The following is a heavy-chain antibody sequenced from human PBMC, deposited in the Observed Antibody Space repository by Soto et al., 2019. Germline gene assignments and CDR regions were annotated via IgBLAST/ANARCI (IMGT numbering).Heavy chain of an antibody. CDR1: GFSLTVSGVG. CDR2: IYWDDVK. D-gene: IGHD3-22*01. CDR3: ARRPLNAHYYDSSGYPSNWYFDL. Sequence: QITLKESGPTLVKSTQTLTLTCTFSGFSLTVSGVGVGWIRQPPGKALEWLALIYWDDVKRYSPSLRSRLTITKEPSKNQVDLTIANMDPADTATYYCARRPLNAHYYDSSGYPSNWYFDLWGRGTPVTVSS. V-gene: IGHV2-5*02. J-gene: IGHJ2*01.